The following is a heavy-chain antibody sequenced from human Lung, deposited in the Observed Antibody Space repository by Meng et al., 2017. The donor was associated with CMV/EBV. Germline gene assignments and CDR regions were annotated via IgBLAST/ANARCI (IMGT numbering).Heavy chain of an antibody. CDR1: GFTFNTYA. J-gene: IGHJ6*02. CDR2: ISYDGSNK. Sequence: GESXKIPCAASGFTFNTYAMHWVRQAPGKGLEWVAVISYDGSNKYTADSVQGRLTISRDNSKNNLYLQMNSLTVEDTAVYYCVRDQGGESMIAVLIERFGMDVWGQGTTVTVSS. V-gene: IGHV3-30-3*01. D-gene: IGHD3-22*01. CDR3: VRDQGGESMIAVLIERFGMDV.